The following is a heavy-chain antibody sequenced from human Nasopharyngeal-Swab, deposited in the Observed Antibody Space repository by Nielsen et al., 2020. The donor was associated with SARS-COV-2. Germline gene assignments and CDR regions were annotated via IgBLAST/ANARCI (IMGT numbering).Heavy chain of an antibody. CDR3: VRGTTIFGVVIMGGDDY. V-gene: IGHV7-4-1*02. D-gene: IGHD3-3*01. CDR2: INTNTGNP. J-gene: IGHJ4*02. Sequence: WVRQAPGQGLEWMGWINTNTGNPTYAQGFTGRFVFSLDTSVSTAYLQISSLKAEDTAVYYCVRGTTIFGVVIMGGDDYWGQGTLVTVSS.